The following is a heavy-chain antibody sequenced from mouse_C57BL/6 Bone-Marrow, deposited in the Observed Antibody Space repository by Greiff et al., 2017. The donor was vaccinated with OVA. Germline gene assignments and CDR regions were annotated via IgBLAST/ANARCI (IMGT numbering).Heavy chain of an antibody. CDR1: GFNIKDDY. CDR3: TTRTTVVAYYFDY. D-gene: IGHD1-1*01. CDR2: IDPENGDT. J-gene: IGHJ2*01. Sequence: VQLKQSGAELVRPGASVKLSCTASGFNIKDDYMHWVKQRPEQGLEWIGWIDPENGDTEYASKFQGKATITADTSSNTAYLQLSSLTSEDTAVYYCTTRTTVVAYYFDYWGQGTTLTVSS. V-gene: IGHV14-4*01.